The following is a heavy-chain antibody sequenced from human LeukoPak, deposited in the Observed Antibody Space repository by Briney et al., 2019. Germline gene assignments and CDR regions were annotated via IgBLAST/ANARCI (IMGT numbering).Heavy chain of an antibody. CDR1: GGSISGDGYH. CDR2: IHYSGST. J-gene: IGHJ6*02. Sequence: SETLSLTCSVSGGSISGDGYHWGWIRRPPGKGLEWIGSIHYSGSTCYKTSLKSRVTIDVDASKNQFSLKLSSVTAADTAVYYCARTSHSGYMVRGVLYYGMDVWGQGTTVTVSS. CDR3: ARTSHSGYMVRGVLYYGMDV. V-gene: IGHV4-39*01. D-gene: IGHD3-10*01.